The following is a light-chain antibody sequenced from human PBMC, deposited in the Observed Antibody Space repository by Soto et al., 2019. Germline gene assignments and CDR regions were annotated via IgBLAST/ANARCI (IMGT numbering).Light chain of an antibody. V-gene: IGKV4-1*01. CDR2: WAS. Sequence: DIVMTQSPDSLAVSLGERATINCKSSQHVVYSSHNENYVAWFQQKPGQPPKLLIYWASKRVSGVPDRFTGSGSATDFTLTISSLQAEDVAVYYCQQYYSLPHTFGGGTKVEIK. CDR1: QHVVYSSHNENY. J-gene: IGKJ4*01. CDR3: QQYYSLPHT.